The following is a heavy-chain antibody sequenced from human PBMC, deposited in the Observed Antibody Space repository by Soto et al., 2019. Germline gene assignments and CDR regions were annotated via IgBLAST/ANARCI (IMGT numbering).Heavy chain of an antibody. CDR3: ARHRPQEDGSKKGFDH. D-gene: IGHD2-15*01. V-gene: IGHV4-59*08. CDR1: GVAINSYD. CDR2: IYYSGRT. J-gene: IGHJ4*02. Sequence: SETVSLTCTVSGVAINSYDGRWSRQPPGGGLERMGYIYYSGRTNYNPSLKSRVTISVDPSKNQFSLNLNSVTAADTALYYCARHRPQEDGSKKGFDHWGQGTLVTVS.